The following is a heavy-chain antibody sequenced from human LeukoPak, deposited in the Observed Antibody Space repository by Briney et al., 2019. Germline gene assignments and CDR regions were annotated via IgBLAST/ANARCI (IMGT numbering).Heavy chain of an antibody. V-gene: IGHV5-51*01. CDR2: IYPADSET. CDR3: AAGNGDYVDY. Sequence: GESLKISCQGSGYSFDYFWIGWVRQMPGKGLGWMGNIYPADSETRYSPSFQGQVTISVDKSIKTAYLQWSGLRASDTAIYYCAAGNGDYVDYWGQGTLVTVSS. CDR1: GYSFDYFW. J-gene: IGHJ4*02. D-gene: IGHD4-17*01.